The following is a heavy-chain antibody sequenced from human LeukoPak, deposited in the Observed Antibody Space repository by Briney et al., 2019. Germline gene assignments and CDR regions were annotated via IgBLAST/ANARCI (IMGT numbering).Heavy chain of an antibody. J-gene: IGHJ4*02. Sequence: ASVRVSCKASGYTFTGYAISWVRQAPGQGLEWMGIINPSGGSTSYAQKFQGRVTMTRDTSTSTVYMELSSLRSEDTAVYYCARDRAMIAFDYWGQGTLVTVSS. CDR3: ARDRAMIAFDY. D-gene: IGHD2-21*01. V-gene: IGHV1-46*01. CDR1: GYTFTGYA. CDR2: INPSGGST.